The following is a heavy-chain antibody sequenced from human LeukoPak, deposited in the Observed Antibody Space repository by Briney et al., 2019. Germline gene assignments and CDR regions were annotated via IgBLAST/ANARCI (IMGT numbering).Heavy chain of an antibody. CDR2: ISSSSSYI. J-gene: IGHJ4*02. CDR3: ASEYYYDSSGYYYVSSYFDY. CDR1: GFTFSNNA. Sequence: PGGSLRLSCAASGFTFSNNAMSWVRQAPGKGLEWVSSISSSSSYIYYADSVKGRFTVSRDNAKNSLYLQMNSLRAEDTAVYYCASEYYYDSSGYYYVSSYFDYWGQGTLVTVSS. V-gene: IGHV3-21*01. D-gene: IGHD3-22*01.